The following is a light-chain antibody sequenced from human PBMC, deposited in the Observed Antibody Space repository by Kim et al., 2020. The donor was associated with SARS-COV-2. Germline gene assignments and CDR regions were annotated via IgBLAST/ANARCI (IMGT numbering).Light chain of an antibody. CDR2: EVS. CDR1: SSDVGGYKY. CDR3: SSYAGSNNWV. Sequence: VTIACTGTSSDVGGYKYVSWYQQHPGKGKALKLMIYEVSKRPSGVPDRFSGSKAGNTASLTVSGLQAEDEADYYCSSYAGSNNWVFGGGTQLTVL. V-gene: IGLV2-8*01. J-gene: IGLJ3*02.